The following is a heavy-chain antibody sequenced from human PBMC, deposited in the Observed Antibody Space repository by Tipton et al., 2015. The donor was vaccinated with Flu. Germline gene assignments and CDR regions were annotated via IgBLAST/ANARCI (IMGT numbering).Heavy chain of an antibody. V-gene: IGHV4-59*08. CDR2: IYYSGST. J-gene: IGHJ3*02. D-gene: IGHD3-16*02. CDR3: ARHVGRGMITFGGVIALYPHYDAFDI. Sequence: LRLSCTVSGGSISSYYWSWIRQPPGKGLEWIGYIYYSGSTNYNPSLKSRVTISVDTSKNQFSLKLSSVTAADTAVYYCARHVGRGMITFGGVIALYPHYDAFDIWGQGTMVTVSS. CDR1: GGSISSYY.